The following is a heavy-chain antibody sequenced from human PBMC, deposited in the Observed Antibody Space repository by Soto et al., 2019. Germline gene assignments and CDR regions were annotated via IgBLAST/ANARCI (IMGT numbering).Heavy chain of an antibody. V-gene: IGHV3-30-3*01. CDR2: ISYDGSNK. CDR3: ARERKKIHYPESYGMDV. J-gene: IGHJ6*02. CDR1: GFTFSSYA. D-gene: IGHD5-18*01. Sequence: PGGSLRLSCAASGFTFSSYAMHWVRQAPGKGLEWVAVISYDGSNKYYADSVKGRFTISRDNSKNTLYLQMNSLRAEDTAVYYCARERKKIHYPESYGMDVWGQGTTVTVSS.